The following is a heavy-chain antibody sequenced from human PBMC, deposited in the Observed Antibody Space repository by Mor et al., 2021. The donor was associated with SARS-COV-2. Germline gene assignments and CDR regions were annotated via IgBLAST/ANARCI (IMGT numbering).Heavy chain of an antibody. Sequence: GRFTISRDNAKNSLYMQMNSLRVEDTAVYYCARDPDNGNYGYDAFDIWGQGTVVTVSS. V-gene: IGHV3-11*06. J-gene: IGHJ3*02. D-gene: IGHD4-17*01. CDR3: ARDPDNGNYGYDAFDI.